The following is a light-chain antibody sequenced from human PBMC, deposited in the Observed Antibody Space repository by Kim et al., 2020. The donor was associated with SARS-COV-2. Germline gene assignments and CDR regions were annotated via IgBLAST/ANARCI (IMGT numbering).Light chain of an antibody. CDR3: QQSYSNMWT. CDR2: AAS. J-gene: IGKJ1*01. CDR1: QSISSY. Sequence: DIQMTQSPSSLSASVGDRVTITCRASQSISSYLNWYQQKPGKAPKVLIYAASSLQSGVPSRFSGSGSGTDFTLTISSLQPEDFATYYCQQSYSNMWTFGQGTKGDIK. V-gene: IGKV1-39*01.